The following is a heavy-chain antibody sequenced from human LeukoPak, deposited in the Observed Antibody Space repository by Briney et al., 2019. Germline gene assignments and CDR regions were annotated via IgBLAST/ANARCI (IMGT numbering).Heavy chain of an antibody. J-gene: IGHJ6*02. D-gene: IGHD3-22*01. Sequence: ASVKVSCKASGGTFSSYAISWVRQAPGQGLEWMGGIIPIFGTANYAQKFQGRVTITADESTSTAYMELSSLRSEDTAVYYCASPTGTHYYDREPGAHYYYGMDVWGQGTTVTVSS. V-gene: IGHV1-69*13. CDR3: ASPTGTHYYDREPGAHYYYGMDV. CDR1: GGTFSSYA. CDR2: IIPIFGTA.